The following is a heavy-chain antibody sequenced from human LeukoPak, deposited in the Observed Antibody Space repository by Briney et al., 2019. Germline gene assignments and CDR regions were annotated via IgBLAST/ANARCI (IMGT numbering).Heavy chain of an antibody. CDR3: ARDRAGTTSRLFDY. Sequence: ASVKVSCKASGYTFTSYGISWVRQAPGQGLEWMGWISAYNGNTNYAQKLQGRVTMTTDTSTSTAYMDLRSLRFDDTAVYYCARDRAGTTSRLFDYWGQGTLVTVAS. J-gene: IGHJ4*02. V-gene: IGHV1-18*01. CDR2: ISAYNGNT. D-gene: IGHD1-1*01. CDR1: GYTFTSYG.